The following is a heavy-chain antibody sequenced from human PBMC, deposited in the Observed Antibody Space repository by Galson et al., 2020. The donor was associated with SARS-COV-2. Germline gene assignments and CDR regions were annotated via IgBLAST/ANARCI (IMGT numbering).Heavy chain of an antibody. J-gene: IGHJ6*03. CDR2: IDPRVSDT. V-gene: IGHV5-51*01. Sequence: GESLKPPCKGSGYSFTSNWIRWVRQLPGQGLEWMGIIDPRVSDTQYSPSFQGQFTIPADKSISTAYLQWSSLKASDTAMYYCATTYCGGDCYPYDYYDMDVWGKGTTVTVSS. CDR1: GYSFTSNW. CDR3: ATTYCGGDCYPYDYYDMDV. D-gene: IGHD2-21*01.